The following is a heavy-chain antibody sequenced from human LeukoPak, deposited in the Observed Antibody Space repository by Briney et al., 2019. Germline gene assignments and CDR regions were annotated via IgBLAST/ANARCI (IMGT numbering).Heavy chain of an antibody. V-gene: IGHV4-61*02. CDR1: GGSISSGSYY. D-gene: IGHD1-1*01. CDR2: IYTSGST. CDR3: ASSRLEPVYYYYYMDV. J-gene: IGHJ6*03. Sequence: SQTLSLTCTVSGGSISSGSYYWSWIRQPAGKGLEWIGRIYTSGSTNYNPSLKSRVTMSVDTSKNQFSLKLSSVTAADTAVYYCASSRLEPVYYYYYMDVWGKGTTVTVSS.